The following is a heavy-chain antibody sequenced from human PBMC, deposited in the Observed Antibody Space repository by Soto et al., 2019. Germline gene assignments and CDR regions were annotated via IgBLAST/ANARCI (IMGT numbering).Heavy chain of an antibody. D-gene: IGHD1-1*01. CDR3: ARGAKNVYAMDV. J-gene: IGHJ6*02. Sequence: GGSLRLSCAASGFTVSSKYMTWVRQAPGKGLEWVSRIKFDGSSTYYGDSVKGRFTISRDDAKNTLFLQMNGLRVDDTAVYYCARGAKNVYAMDVWGQGTTVTVSS. CDR2: IKFDGSST. CDR1: GFTVSSKY. V-gene: IGHV3-74*01.